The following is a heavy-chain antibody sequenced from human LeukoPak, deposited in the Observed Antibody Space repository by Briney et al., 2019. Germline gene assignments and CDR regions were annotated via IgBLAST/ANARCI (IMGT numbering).Heavy chain of an antibody. CDR1: GFTFSSYG. D-gene: IGHD6-19*01. V-gene: IGHV3-33*01. J-gene: IGHJ5*02. CDR2: IWYDGSNK. CDR3: CAPGVAGTVA. Sequence: GGSLRLSCAASGFTFSSYGIHWVRQAPGKGLEWVAVIWYDGSNKYYADSVKGRFTISRDNSKNTLYLQMNSLRAEDTAVYYCCAPGVAGTVAWGQGTLVTVSS.